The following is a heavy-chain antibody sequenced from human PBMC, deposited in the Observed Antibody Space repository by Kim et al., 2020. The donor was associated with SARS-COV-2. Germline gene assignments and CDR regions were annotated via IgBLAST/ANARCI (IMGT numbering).Heavy chain of an antibody. CDR3: ARGRAGVVPSPILGIGPYYEVYAMDV. Sequence: SETLSLTCAVYGGSFSGYYWSWIRQPPGKGLEWIGEINHSGSTNYNPSLKSRVTMSVDTLKNWFSLRLSSVTAADTAVYYCARGRAGVVPSPILGIGPYYEVYAMDVWGRGTTVTVSS. V-gene: IGHV4-34*01. CDR1: GGSFSGYY. D-gene: IGHD3-3*01. CDR2: INHSGST. J-gene: IGHJ6*04.